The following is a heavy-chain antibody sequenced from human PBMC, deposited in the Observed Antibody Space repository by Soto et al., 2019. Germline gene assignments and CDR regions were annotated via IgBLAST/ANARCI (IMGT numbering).Heavy chain of an antibody. CDR3: ASRQLELPASPVDV. D-gene: IGHD1-7*01. CDR1: GGTFSSYA. CDR2: IIPIFGTA. J-gene: IGHJ6*02. V-gene: IGHV1-69*13. Sequence: ASVKVSCKASGGTFSSYAISWVRQAPGQGLEWMGGIIPIFGTANYAQKFQGRVTITADESTSTAYMELSSLRSEDTAVYYCASRQLELPASPVDVWGQGTTVTVSS.